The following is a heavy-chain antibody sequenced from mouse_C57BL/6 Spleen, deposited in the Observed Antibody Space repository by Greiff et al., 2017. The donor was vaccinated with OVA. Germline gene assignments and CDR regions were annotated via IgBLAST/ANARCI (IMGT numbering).Heavy chain of an antibody. V-gene: IGHV1-5*01. CDR2: IYPGNSDT. CDR3: THYYGSSLWYFDV. D-gene: IGHD1-1*01. CDR1: GYTFTSYW. Sequence: EVQLQQSGTVLARPGASVKMSCKTSGYTFTSYWMHWVKQRPGQGLEWIGAIYPGNSDTSYNQKFKGKAKLTADTSASTAYMELSSLTNEDSAVYYCTHYYGSSLWYFDVWGTGTTVTVSS. J-gene: IGHJ1*03.